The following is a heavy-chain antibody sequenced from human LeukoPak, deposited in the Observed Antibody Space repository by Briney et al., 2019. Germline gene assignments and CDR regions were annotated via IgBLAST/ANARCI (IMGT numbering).Heavy chain of an antibody. J-gene: IGHJ3*02. CDR2: INAGNGNT. D-gene: IGHD6-13*01. CDR3: ARVWSSSWMIDAFDI. Sequence: ASVKVSCKASGYTFTGYYMHWVREAPGQRLEWMGWINAGNGNTKYSQKFQGRVTITRDTSASTAYMELSSLRSEDTAVYYCARVWSSSWMIDAFDIWGQGTMVTVSS. V-gene: IGHV1-3*01. CDR1: GYTFTGYY.